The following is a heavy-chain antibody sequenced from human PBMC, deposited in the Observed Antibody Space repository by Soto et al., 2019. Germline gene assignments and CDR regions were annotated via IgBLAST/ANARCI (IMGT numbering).Heavy chain of an antibody. D-gene: IGHD6-6*01. CDR1: SGSFSGYY. CDR3: ARAPKVSGSSQTRPDF. CDR2: ISQSGNT. J-gene: IGHJ4*02. Sequence: QVQLHQWGAGLLKPSETLSLACSIYSGSFSGYYWSWIRQPPGKGLEWIGEISQSGNTNYSPSLKSRVSISIDTSKKQFSLNLASVSAPDTAVYYCARAPKVSGSSQTRPDFWGQGTLVTVSS. V-gene: IGHV4-34*01.